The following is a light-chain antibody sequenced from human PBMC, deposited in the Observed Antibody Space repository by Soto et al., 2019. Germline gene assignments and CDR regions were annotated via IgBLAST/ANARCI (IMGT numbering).Light chain of an antibody. CDR1: QSISSS. Sequence: EIVMTQSPATLSVSPGERASLSCRASQSISSSLVWYQQKPGQAPRLLIYGASTRATGIPARFSGSGSGTEFTLTISSLQSEDFAVYYCQQYNNWPRTFGQGTKVDI. CDR3: QQYNNWPRT. V-gene: IGKV3-15*01. CDR2: GAS. J-gene: IGKJ1*01.